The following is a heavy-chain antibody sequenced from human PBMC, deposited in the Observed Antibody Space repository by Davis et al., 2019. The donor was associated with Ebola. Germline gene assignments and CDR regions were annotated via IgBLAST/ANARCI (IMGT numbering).Heavy chain of an antibody. V-gene: IGHV3-23*01. CDR1: GLTFSNYD. D-gene: IGHD1-26*01. Sequence: PGGSLRLSCVDSGLTFSNYDMSWVRQAPGTGLDWVSRISSNGDTAYYADSVRGRFTISRDNSRNTLYLQMNNLRAEDTALYYCGGAWDWGQGTLVTVSS. CDR2: ISSNGDTA. CDR3: GGAWD. J-gene: IGHJ4*02.